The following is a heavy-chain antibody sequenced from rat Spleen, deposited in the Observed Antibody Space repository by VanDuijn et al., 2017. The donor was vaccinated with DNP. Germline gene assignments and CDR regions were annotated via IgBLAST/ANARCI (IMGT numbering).Heavy chain of an antibody. V-gene: IGHV5-31*01. D-gene: IGHD1-4*01. Sequence: EVQLVESGGGLVQPGRSLKLSCVASGFTFNNYWMTWIRQAPGKGLEWVASITNTGGSTYYRDSVKGRFTISRDNAKSTLYLQMDSLRSEDTATYYCARHVPGYNVMDAWGQGASVTVSS. CDR3: ARHVPGYNVMDA. CDR2: ITNTGGST. J-gene: IGHJ4*01. CDR1: GFTFNNYW.